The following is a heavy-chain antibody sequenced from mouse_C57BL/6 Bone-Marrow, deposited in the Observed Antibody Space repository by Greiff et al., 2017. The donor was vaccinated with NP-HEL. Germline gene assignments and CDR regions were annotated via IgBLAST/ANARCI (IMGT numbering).Heavy chain of an antibody. Sequence: VQLQQSGAELVRPGASVKLSCKASGYTFTDYYINWVKQRPGQGLEWIARIYPGSGNTYYNEKFKGKATLTAEKSSSTAYMQLSSLTSEDSAVYFWATRGIITTVVAPYWYFDVWGTGTTVTVSS. CDR1: GYTFTDYY. V-gene: IGHV1-76*01. J-gene: IGHJ1*03. CDR3: ATRGIITTVVAPYWYFDV. D-gene: IGHD1-1*01. CDR2: IYPGSGNT.